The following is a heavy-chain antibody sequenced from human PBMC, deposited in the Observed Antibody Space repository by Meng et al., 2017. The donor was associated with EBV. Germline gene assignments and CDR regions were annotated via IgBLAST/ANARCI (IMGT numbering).Heavy chain of an antibody. CDR1: GYAFTSYI. J-gene: IGHJ4*02. CDR2: INVGVGYT. D-gene: IGHD2-21*01. CDR3: ARGPPVGVPGPGDY. V-gene: IGHV1-3*01. Sequence: QFVQPGAELKNPGASVKVSCKASGYAFTSYILHWVRQAPGQRLEWMGWINVGVGYTKYSQKFQGRVTISSDTSATTGYMELSSLRSEDTAVYYCARGPPVGVPGPGDYWGQGTLVTVSS.